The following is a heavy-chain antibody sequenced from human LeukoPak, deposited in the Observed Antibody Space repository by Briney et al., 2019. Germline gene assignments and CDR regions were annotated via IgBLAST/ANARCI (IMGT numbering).Heavy chain of an antibody. D-gene: IGHD2-2*01. J-gene: IGHJ6*02. Sequence: GRSLRLSCAASGFTFSSYAMHWVRQAPGKGLEWVAVISYDGSNKYYADSVKGRFTISRDNSKNTLYLQMNSLRAEDTAVYCCARGGYCSSSSCSNYDGMDVWGQGTTLTVSS. CDR1: GFTFSSYA. V-gene: IGHV3-30*04. CDR3: ARGGYCSSSSCSNYDGMDV. CDR2: ISYDGSNK.